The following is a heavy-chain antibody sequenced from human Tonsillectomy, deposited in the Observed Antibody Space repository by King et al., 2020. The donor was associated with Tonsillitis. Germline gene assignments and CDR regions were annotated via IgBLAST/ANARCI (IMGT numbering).Heavy chain of an antibody. CDR1: GFTFSTYG. V-gene: IGHV3-33*06. Sequence: VQLVESGGGVVQPGRSLRLSCAASGFTFSTYGMHWVRQAPGKGLEWVAIIWYDGSKKYYGDSVKGRFTIYRDNSKNTLYLQMNSLRTEDTAGYYCAKDNARIISVAGTVFDQWGQGTLVTVSS. D-gene: IGHD6-19*01. J-gene: IGHJ4*02. CDR3: AKDNARIISVAGTVFDQ. CDR2: IWYDGSKK.